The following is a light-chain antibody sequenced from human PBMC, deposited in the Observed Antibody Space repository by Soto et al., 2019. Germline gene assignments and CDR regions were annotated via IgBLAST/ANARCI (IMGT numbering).Light chain of an antibody. Sequence: EIVLTQSPGTLSLSPLEIATPSCMASQSVSNNYLAWYQQKPGQAPRLLIYGASNRATGIPDRFSGSGSGTDFTLTISRLETEDFAVYYCQQYGSSGTFGQGTKVDIK. CDR1: QSVSNNY. V-gene: IGKV3-20*01. CDR3: QQYGSSGT. CDR2: GAS. J-gene: IGKJ1*01.